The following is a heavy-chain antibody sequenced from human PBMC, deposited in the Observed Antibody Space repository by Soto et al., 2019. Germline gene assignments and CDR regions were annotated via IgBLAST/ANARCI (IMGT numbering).Heavy chain of an antibody. J-gene: IGHJ4*02. D-gene: IGHD3-22*01. CDR2: IWYDGSNK. CDR3: ARDVENYYDSSGLIFDY. Sequence: GGSLRLSCAASGFTFSSYGMHWVRQAPGKGLEWVAVIWYDGSNKYYADSVKGRFTISRDNSKNTLYLQMNSLRAEDTAVYYCARDVENYYDSSGLIFDYWGQGTLVTVSS. CDR1: GFTFSSYG. V-gene: IGHV3-33*01.